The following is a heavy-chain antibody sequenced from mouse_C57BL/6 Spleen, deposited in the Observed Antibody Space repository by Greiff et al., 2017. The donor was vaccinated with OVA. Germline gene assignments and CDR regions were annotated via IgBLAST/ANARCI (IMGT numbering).Heavy chain of an antibody. CDR1: GYTFTSYG. CDR2: IYPRSGNT. J-gene: IGHJ2*01. V-gene: IGHV1-81*01. D-gene: IGHD1-1*01. CDR3: ANSFLTTVVAPDY. Sequence: QVHVKQSGAELARPGASVKLSCKASGYTFTSYGISWVKQRTGQGLEWIGEIYPRSGNTYYNEKFKGKATLTADKSSSTAYMELRSLTSEDSAVYFCANSFLTTVVAPDYWGQGTTLTVSS.